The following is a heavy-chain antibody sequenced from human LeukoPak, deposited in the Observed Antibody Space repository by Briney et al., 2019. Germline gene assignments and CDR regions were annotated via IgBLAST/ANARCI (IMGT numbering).Heavy chain of an antibody. CDR2: MNPNSGNT. CDR3: ARGLLGHYYYYGMDV. Sequence: ASVKVSCKASGYTLTSYDINWVRQATGQGLEWMGWMNPNSGNTGYAQKFQGRVTMTRNTSISTAYMELSSLRSDDTAVYYCARGLLGHYYYYGMDVWGQGTTVTVSS. V-gene: IGHV1-8*01. J-gene: IGHJ6*02. D-gene: IGHD3-10*01. CDR1: GYTLTSYD.